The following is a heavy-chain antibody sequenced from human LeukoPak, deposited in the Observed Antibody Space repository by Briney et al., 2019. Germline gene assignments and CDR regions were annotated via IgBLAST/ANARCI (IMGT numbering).Heavy chain of an antibody. J-gene: IGHJ4*02. Sequence: GGSLRLSCAASGFTFSDYAIHWVRHCPGKGLEYVSTISGNGGSTFYANSVKGRFTISRDNSKNTVYLQMGSLRAEDMAVYYCARGGGIAVAGTLGYWGQGTLVTVSS. CDR2: ISGNGGST. CDR1: GFTFSDYA. D-gene: IGHD6-19*01. CDR3: ARGGGIAVAGTLGY. V-gene: IGHV3-64*01.